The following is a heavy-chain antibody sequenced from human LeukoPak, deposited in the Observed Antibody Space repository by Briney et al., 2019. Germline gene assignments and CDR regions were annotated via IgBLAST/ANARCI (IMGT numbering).Heavy chain of an antibody. J-gene: IGHJ4*02. V-gene: IGHV5-51*01. D-gene: IGHD2-15*01. Sequence: GSLKISCKGSGYSFTSYWICCDRQMPGKCLGWIGIIYPVDSDTRYSPSFQGQVTLSADKSISTAYRQWSSQKASHPAMYYRERHDVRSRGSCHSGEYRGQGTLVSVSS. CDR3: ERHDVRSRGSCHSGEY. CDR2: IYPVDSDT. CDR1: GYSFTSYW.